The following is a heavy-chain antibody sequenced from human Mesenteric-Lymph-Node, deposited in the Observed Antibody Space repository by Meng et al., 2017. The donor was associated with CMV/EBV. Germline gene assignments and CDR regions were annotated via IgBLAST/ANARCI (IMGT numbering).Heavy chain of an antibody. Sequence: GESLKISCGASGFDFSGYTMTWVRQAPGKGLEWVSAISATSSFISYAESVKGRFTISRDNSKNTLYLQMNSLREEDTAVYYCARDGGEYYDFWSGSERTYYYYGMDVWGQGTTVTVSS. CDR3: ARDGGEYYDFWSGSERTYYYYGMDV. J-gene: IGHJ6*02. D-gene: IGHD3-3*01. CDR1: GFDFSGYT. V-gene: IGHV3-21*01. CDR2: ISATSSFI.